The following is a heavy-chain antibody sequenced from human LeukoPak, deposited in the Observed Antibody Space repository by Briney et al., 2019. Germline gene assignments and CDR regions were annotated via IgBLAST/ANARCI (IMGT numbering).Heavy chain of an antibody. CDR1: GGSFSGYY. CDR3: ARVPYSSSWPGFDP. D-gene: IGHD6-13*01. Sequence: SETLSLTCAVYGGSFSGYYWSWIRQPPGKGLEWIGEIYHSGSTNYNPSLKSRVTISVDKSKNQFSLKLSSVTAADTAVYYCARVPYSSSWPGFDPWGQGTLVTVSS. CDR2: IYHSGST. V-gene: IGHV4-34*01. J-gene: IGHJ5*02.